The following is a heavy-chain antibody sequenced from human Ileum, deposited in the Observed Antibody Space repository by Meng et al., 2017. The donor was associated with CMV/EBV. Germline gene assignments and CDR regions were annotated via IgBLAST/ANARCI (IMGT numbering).Heavy chain of an antibody. J-gene: IGHJ4*02. Sequence: GESLKISCAASGFTFSSYWMTWIRQAPGKGLEWVANIKEDGSEKYYVDSVKGRFTISRDSSNNTLHLQMNNLRTEDTGVYYCAREGYAPPMRSGYTHWGQGTLVTVSS. D-gene: IGHD3-3*01. CDR2: IKEDGSEK. CDR3: AREGYAPPMRSGYTH. CDR1: GFTFSSYW. V-gene: IGHV3-7*01.